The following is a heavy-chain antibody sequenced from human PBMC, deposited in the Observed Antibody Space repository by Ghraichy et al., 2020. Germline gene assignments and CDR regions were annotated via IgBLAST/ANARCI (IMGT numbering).Heavy chain of an antibody. V-gene: IGHV4-34*01. CDR2: INHSGST. CDR1: GGSFSGYY. Sequence: SETLSLTCAVYGGSFSGYYWSWIRQPPGKGLEWIGEINHSGSTNYNPSLKSRVTISVDTSKNQFSLKLSSVTAADTAVYYCARDRPSYYYYGMDVWGQGTTVTVSS. J-gene: IGHJ6*02. CDR3: ARDRPSYYYYGMDV.